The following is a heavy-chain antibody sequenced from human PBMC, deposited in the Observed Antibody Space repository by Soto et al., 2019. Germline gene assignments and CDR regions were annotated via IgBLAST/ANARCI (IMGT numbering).Heavy chain of an antibody. V-gene: IGHV4-30-4*01. Sequence: LSLTCTVSGGAISSGDYYWTWIRQPPGKGLEWIGFIYDSGSLYYNPSLRSRVSTSVDTSNDRFSLNLTAVTAADTAVYYCARLPYDSVWGSLSSMDVWGQGTTVTVSS. D-gene: IGHD3-16*01. CDR2: IYDSGSL. CDR1: GGAISSGDYY. J-gene: IGHJ6*02. CDR3: ARLPYDSVWGSLSSMDV.